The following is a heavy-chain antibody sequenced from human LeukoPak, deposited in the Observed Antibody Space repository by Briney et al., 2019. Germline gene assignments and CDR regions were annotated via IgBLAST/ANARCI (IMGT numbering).Heavy chain of an antibody. V-gene: IGHV3-9*01. CDR1: GFTFDDYA. J-gene: IGHJ6*02. Sequence: PGRSLRLSCAASGFTFDDYAMHWVRQAPGKGLEWVSGISRNSGSIGYADSVKGRFTISRDNAKNSLYLQMNSLRAEDTALYYCAKSITVTVPMDVWGQGTTVTVSS. CDR3: AKSITVTVPMDV. D-gene: IGHD4-17*01. CDR2: ISRNSGSI.